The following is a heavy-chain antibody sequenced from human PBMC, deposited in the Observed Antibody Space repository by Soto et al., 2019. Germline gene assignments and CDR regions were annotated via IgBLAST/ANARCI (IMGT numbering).Heavy chain of an antibody. J-gene: IGHJ1*01. Sequence: GASVKVSCKASGYTLTSYAMHWLRQAPGQRLEWMGWINAGNGNTKYSQKFQGRVTITRDTSASTAYMELSSLRSEDTAVYYCARAIYGGKPFQHWGQGTLVTVSS. V-gene: IGHV1-3*01. CDR3: ARAIYGGKPFQH. CDR1: GYTLTSYA. CDR2: INAGNGNT. D-gene: IGHD4-17*01.